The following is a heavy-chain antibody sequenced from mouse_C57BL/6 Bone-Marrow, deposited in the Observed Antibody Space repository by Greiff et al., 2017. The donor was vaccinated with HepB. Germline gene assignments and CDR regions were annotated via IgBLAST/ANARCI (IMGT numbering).Heavy chain of an antibody. D-gene: IGHD1-1*01. CDR3: ARDYYYGVLFDY. CDR1: GYTFTSYT. J-gene: IGHJ2*01. Sequence: QVQLKQSGAELARPGASVKMSCKASGYTFTSYTMHWVNQRPGQGLEWIGYINPSSGYTKYNQKFKDKATLTAAKSSSTAYMQLSSLTSEDSAVYYCARDYYYGVLFDYWGQGTTLTVSS. V-gene: IGHV1-4*01. CDR2: INPSSGYT.